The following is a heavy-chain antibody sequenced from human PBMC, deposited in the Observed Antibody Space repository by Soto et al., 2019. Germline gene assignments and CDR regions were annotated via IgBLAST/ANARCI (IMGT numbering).Heavy chain of an antibody. D-gene: IGHD1-26*01. Sequence: EVQLLESGGGLVQPGGSLRLSCAASGFTFSSYAMSWVRQAPGKGLEWVSAISGSGGSTYYADSVKGRFTISRDNSKNTLDLQMNSLRAEDTAVYYCAKDSNGCGYFDYWGQGTLVTVSS. CDR2: ISGSGGST. CDR3: AKDSNGCGYFDY. J-gene: IGHJ4*02. V-gene: IGHV3-23*01. CDR1: GFTFSSYA.